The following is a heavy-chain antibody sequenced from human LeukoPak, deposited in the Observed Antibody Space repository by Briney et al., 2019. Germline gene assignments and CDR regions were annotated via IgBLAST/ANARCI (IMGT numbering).Heavy chain of an antibody. Sequence: PGGSLRLSCAASELTVRSNYMRWVRQAPEKGLEWVSVFYSGGSTFYADSVKGRFTISRHNSNNTMYLQMNSLRAEDTAMYYCATSAGVDFDHWGQGTLVTVSS. CDR2: FYSGGST. D-gene: IGHD2-15*01. V-gene: IGHV3-53*04. CDR3: ATSAGVDFDH. CDR1: ELTVRSNY. J-gene: IGHJ4*02.